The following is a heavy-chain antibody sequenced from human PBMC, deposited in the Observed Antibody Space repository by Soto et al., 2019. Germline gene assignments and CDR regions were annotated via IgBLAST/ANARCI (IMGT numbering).Heavy chain of an antibody. Sequence: SVKVSCKASGGTFSSYTISWVRQAPGQGLEWMGRIIPILGIANYAQKFQGRVTITADKSTSTAYMELSSLRSEDTAVYYCARDPPPRYCSSTSCYIDRWFDPWGQGTLVTVSS. J-gene: IGHJ5*02. CDR3: ARDPPPRYCSSTSCYIDRWFDP. CDR1: GGTFSSYT. V-gene: IGHV1-69*04. D-gene: IGHD2-2*02. CDR2: IIPILGIA.